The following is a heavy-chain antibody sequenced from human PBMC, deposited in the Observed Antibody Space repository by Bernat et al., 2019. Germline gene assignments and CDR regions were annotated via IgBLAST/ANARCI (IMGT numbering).Heavy chain of an antibody. CDR1: GYTFNTYG. CDR2: ISTYNAGTNYVGET. J-gene: IGHJ3*02. Sequence: QAQLVQSGIEVKKPGASVKVSCKASGYTFNTYGISWVRQAPGQGLEWMGWISTYNAGTNYVGETNYVQNLRGRVTMTTDTSTNTVYMELRSLTSDDTAVYYCARDYHCSDGNCRDVFDIWGQGTMVIVSS. CDR3: ARDYHCSDGNCRDVFDI. D-gene: IGHD6-25*01. V-gene: IGHV1-18*01.